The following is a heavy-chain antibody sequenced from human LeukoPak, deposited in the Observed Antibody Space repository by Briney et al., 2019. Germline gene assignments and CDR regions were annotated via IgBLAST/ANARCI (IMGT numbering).Heavy chain of an antibody. CDR3: ARDGRGGHNDC. CDR1: GFTFSDYY. D-gene: IGHD2-15*01. Sequence: GGSLRLSCAASGFTFSDYYMSWIRQAPGKGPEWVANIREDGTEKKYAGSVEGRFTISRDNRKESVYLQMSSLRAEDTAVYYCARDGRGGHNDCWGQGTLVTVSS. CDR2: IREDGTEK. J-gene: IGHJ4*02. V-gene: IGHV3-7*01.